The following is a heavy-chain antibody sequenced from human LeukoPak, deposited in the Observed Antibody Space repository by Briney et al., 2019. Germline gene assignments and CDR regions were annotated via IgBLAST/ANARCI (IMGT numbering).Heavy chain of an antibody. CDR3: ARTPMATIRGQFDY. CDR2: IIPIFGTA. D-gene: IGHD5-24*01. V-gene: IGHV1-69*13. Sequence: SVKVSCKASGYTFTSYAMNWVRQAPGQGLEWMGGIIPIFGTANYAQKFQGRVTITADESTSTAYMELSSLRSEDTAVYYCARTPMATIRGQFDYWGQGTLVTVSS. J-gene: IGHJ4*02. CDR1: GYTFTSYA.